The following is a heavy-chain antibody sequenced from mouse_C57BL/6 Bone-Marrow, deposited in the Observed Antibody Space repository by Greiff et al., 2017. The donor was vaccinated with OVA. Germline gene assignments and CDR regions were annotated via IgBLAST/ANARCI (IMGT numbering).Heavy chain of an antibody. V-gene: IGHV4-1*01. CDR1: GIDFSSYW. J-gene: IGHJ4*01. CDR2: INPDSSTI. Sequence: EVKVIESGGGLVQPGGSLKLSCAASGIDFSSYWMSWVRRAPGKGLEWIGEINPDSSTINYAPSLKDKFIISRDNAKNTLYLQMSKVRSEDTALYYCARPRHYYAMDYWGQGTSVTVSS. D-gene: IGHD1-2*01. CDR3: ARPRHYYAMDY.